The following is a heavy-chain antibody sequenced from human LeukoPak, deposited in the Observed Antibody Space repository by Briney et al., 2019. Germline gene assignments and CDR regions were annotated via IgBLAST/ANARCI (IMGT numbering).Heavy chain of an antibody. CDR2: ISGSGGST. CDR3: ARDRIRYCSGGSCPHDAFDI. D-gene: IGHD2-15*01. Sequence: GGSLRLSCAASGFTFNSYAMSWVRPGPGKGLEWVSAISGSGGSTYYADSVKGRFTISRDNSKNTMYLQMTSLRAEDTAVYYCARDRIRYCSGGSCPHDAFDIWGQGTMVTVSS. V-gene: IGHV3-23*01. J-gene: IGHJ3*02. CDR1: GFTFNSYA.